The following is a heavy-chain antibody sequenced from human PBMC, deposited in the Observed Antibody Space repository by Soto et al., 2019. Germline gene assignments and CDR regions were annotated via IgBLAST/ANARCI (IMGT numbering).Heavy chain of an antibody. CDR3: ARHTRFYYYYMDV. V-gene: IGHV5-51*01. J-gene: IGHJ6*03. Sequence: PGESLKISCKGSGYSFTSYWIGWVRQMPGKGLEWMGIIYPGDSDTRYSPSFQGQVTISADKSISTAYLQWSSLKASDTAMYYCARHTRFYYYYMDVWGKGTTVTVSS. CDR2: IYPGDSDT. CDR1: GYSFTSYW.